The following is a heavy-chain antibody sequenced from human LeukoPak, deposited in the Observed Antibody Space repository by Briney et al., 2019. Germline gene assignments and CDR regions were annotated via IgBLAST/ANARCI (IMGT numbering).Heavy chain of an antibody. V-gene: IGHV4-61*02. CDR3: ARDPGDCSNGVCYLFDY. CDR1: GGSISSGIYY. D-gene: IGHD2-8*01. CDR2: IYTSGST. J-gene: IGHJ4*02. Sequence: PSETLSLTCTVSGGSISSGIYYWSWIRQPAGKGLEWIGRIYTSGSTNYNPSLKSRVTISVDTSKNQFSLKLSSVTAADTAVYYCARDPGDCSNGVCYLFDYWGQGTLVTVSS.